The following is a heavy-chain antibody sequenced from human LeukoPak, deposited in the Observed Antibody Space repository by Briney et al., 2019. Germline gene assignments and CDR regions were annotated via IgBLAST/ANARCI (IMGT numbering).Heavy chain of an antibody. CDR3: ARGIVSGWYDAFDI. CDR2: ISSNGGTT. CDR1: GFTFSSYA. V-gene: IGHV3-64*01. J-gene: IGHJ3*02. D-gene: IGHD6-19*01. Sequence: GGSLRLSCAASGFTFSSYAMHWVRRAPGKGLEYVSAISSNGGTTYYANSVKGRFTISRDNSKNTLSLQMGSLRAEDMAVYYCARGIVSGWYDAFDIWGQGTMVTVSS.